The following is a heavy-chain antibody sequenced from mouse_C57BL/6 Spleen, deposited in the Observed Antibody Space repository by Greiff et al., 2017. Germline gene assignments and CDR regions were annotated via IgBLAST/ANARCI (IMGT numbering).Heavy chain of an antibody. Sequence: QVQLQQPGAELVKPGASVKMSCKASGYTFTSYWITWVKQRPGQGLEWIGDIYPGSGSTNYNEKFKSKATLTVDTSSSTAYMQLSSLTSEDSAVYYCAREGEYYGSSYNFDYWGQGTTLTVSA. J-gene: IGHJ2*01. CDR1: GYTFTSYW. CDR2: IYPGSGST. D-gene: IGHD1-1*01. CDR3: AREGEYYGSSYNFDY. V-gene: IGHV1-55*01.